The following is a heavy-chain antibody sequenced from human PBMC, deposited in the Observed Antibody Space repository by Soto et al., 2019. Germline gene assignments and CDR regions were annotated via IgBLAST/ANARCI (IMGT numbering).Heavy chain of an antibody. D-gene: IGHD3-3*01. CDR1: GYTFTGYY. Sequence: QVQLVQSGAEVKKPGASVKVSCKAAGYTFTGYYMHWVRQAPGQGLEWMGWINPNSCGANYAQKYQGRVTKTRDPSSSTAYMDLSSLRSDDTAVYYCAIGSRSIFGVDRFDWWGQGTLVTVSS. V-gene: IGHV1-2*02. J-gene: IGHJ4*02. CDR2: INPNSCGA. CDR3: AIGSRSIFGVDRFDW.